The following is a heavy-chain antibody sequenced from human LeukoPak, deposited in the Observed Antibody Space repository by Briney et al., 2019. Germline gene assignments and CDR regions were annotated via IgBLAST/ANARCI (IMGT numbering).Heavy chain of an antibody. CDR3: ARGRDGYNFLNRGEYYYFDY. V-gene: IGHV4-39*07. CDR2: MFYSGST. D-gene: IGHD5-24*01. J-gene: IGHJ4*02. Sequence: SETLSLTCTVSGGSVRSYTYYWGWIRQPPGKGLEWIGSMFYSGSTYYNPSLKSRVTVPVDTSKNQFSLKLSSVTAADTAVYYCARGRDGYNFLNRGEYYYFDYWGQGTLVTVSS. CDR1: GGSVRSYTYY.